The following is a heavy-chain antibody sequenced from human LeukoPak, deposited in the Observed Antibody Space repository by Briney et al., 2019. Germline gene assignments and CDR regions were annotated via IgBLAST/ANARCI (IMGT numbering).Heavy chain of an antibody. Sequence: SETLSLTCAVYGGSSSGYYWSWIRQPPGKGLEWIGEINHSGSTNYNPSLKSRVTISVDTSKNQFSLKLSSVTAADTAVYYCARDQQLLGLDYWGQGTLVTVSS. CDR3: ARDQQLLGLDY. CDR1: GGSSSGYY. D-gene: IGHD2-2*01. CDR2: INHSGST. J-gene: IGHJ4*02. V-gene: IGHV4-34*01.